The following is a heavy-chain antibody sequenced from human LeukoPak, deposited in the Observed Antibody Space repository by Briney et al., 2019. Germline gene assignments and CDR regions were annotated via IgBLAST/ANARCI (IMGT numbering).Heavy chain of an antibody. V-gene: IGHV3-23*01. D-gene: IGHD4-17*01. Sequence: GGSLRLSCAASGFTFSAYGMSWVRQAPGKGLEWVSHISDTVRDTWYANSVKGQFIISRDNSRDTVYLQMSSLRPEDTALYFCAKDNYGGIFASWGQGTLVTVSS. CDR3: AKDNYGGIFAS. CDR1: GFTFSAYG. J-gene: IGHJ4*02. CDR2: ISDTVRDT.